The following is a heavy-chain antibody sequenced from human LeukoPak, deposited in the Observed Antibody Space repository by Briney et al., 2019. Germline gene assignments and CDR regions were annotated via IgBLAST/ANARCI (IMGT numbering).Heavy chain of an antibody. V-gene: IGHV3-23*01. CDR1: GFTFSTYG. D-gene: IGHD4-17*01. Sequence: GGTLRLSCAVSGFTFSTYGMSWVRQAPGKGLEWASAISPSGHSTYYADSVKGRFTISRDNSKNTLYLQMNSLRAEDTAVYYCAKDMDHDYDDYGFDYWGQGTPVTVSS. J-gene: IGHJ4*02. CDR2: ISPSGHST. CDR3: AKDMDHDYDDYGFDY.